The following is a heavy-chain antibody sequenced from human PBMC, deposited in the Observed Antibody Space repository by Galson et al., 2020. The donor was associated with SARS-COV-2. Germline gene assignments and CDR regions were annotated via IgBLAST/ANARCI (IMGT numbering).Heavy chain of an antibody. V-gene: IGHV1-18*01. CDR1: GYIFNTYG. CDR2: ISGYNGDT. CDR3: ARDIYDSSGYQMGY. J-gene: IGHJ4*02. D-gene: IGHD3-22*01. Sequence: SVQVSCKASGYIFNTYGISWVRQAPGQGLEWMGWISGYNGDTILAQKLQGRVTMTTDTSTSTVYMELRSLISDDTAVYYCARDIYDSSGYQMGYWGQGTLVTVSS.